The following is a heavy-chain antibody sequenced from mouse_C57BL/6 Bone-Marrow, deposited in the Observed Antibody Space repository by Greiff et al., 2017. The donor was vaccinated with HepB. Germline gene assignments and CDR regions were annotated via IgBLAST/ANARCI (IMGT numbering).Heavy chain of an antibody. CDR2: IYPRSGNT. CDR1: GYTFTSYG. CDR3: ARRHYYGSSYYYAMDY. Sequence: QVQLQQSGAELARPGASVKLSCKASGYTFTSYGISWVKQRTGQGLEWIGEIYPRSGNTYYNEKFKGKATLTADKSSSTAYMELRSLKSEDSAFYFCARRHYYGSSYYYAMDYWGQGTSVTVSS. D-gene: IGHD1-1*01. J-gene: IGHJ4*01. V-gene: IGHV1-81*01.